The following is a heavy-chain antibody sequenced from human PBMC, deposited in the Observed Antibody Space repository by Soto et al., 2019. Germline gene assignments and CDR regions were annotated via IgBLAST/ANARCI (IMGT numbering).Heavy chain of an antibody. V-gene: IGHV4-59*08. J-gene: IGHJ5*02. Sequence: SETLSLTCTVSGGSISNYYWSCIRQPPGKGLEWIGYIYYSGSTNYNPSLKSRVTISVDTSKNQFSLKLSSVTAADTAVYYCARTMTTVTRWFDPWGQGTLVTVS. CDR3: ARTMTTVTRWFDP. D-gene: IGHD4-17*01. CDR1: GGSISNYY. CDR2: IYYSGST.